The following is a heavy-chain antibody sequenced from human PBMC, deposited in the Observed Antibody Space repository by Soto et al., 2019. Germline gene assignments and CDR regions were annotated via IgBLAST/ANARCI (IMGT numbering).Heavy chain of an antibody. V-gene: IGHV3-21*01. D-gene: IGHD2-2*01. CDR1: GFAFSTYS. CDR3: ARDPSDCSSTSCWGYYALDV. CDR2: ISSSGTYI. J-gene: IGHJ6*02. Sequence: GGSLRLSCAASGFAFSTYSMNWVRQAPGKGLEWVSSISSSGTYIHYADSLKGRFTISRDNAKNSLYLQMISLRAEDTAVYYCARDPSDCSSTSCWGYYALDVWGQGTTVTVSS.